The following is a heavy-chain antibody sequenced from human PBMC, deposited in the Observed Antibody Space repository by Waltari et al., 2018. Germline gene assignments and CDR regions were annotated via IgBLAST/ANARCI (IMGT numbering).Heavy chain of an antibody. J-gene: IGHJ3*02. CDR1: GSTFTNYG. CDR2: ISGYNSKT. CDR3: ARNARWGGDAFDM. V-gene: IGHV1-18*01. Sequence: QVQLVQSGAEVKKPGASVKVSCKASGSTFTNYGVSWVRQAPGQGLESMGWISGYNSKTSYAQKFQDRVTMTTDTSTSTAYMELRSLRYEDTAVYYCARNARWGGDAFDMWGRGTKVTVSS. D-gene: IGHD3-16*01.